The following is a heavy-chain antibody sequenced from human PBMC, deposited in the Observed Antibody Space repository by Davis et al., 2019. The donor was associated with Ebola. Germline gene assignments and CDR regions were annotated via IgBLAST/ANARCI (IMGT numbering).Heavy chain of an antibody. CDR3: AKGPVWDIVVVVATTRLDY. V-gene: IGHV3-23*01. D-gene: IGHD2-15*01. J-gene: IGHJ4*02. CDR2: ISGSGCTT. Sequence: PGGSLRLSCAASGFTFSSYGMHWVRQAPGKGLEWVSGISGSGCTTYYADSVKGRFTISRDNSKNTLYLQMNSLRAEDTAVYYCAKGPVWDIVVVVATTRLDYWGQGTLVTVSS. CDR1: GFTFSSYG.